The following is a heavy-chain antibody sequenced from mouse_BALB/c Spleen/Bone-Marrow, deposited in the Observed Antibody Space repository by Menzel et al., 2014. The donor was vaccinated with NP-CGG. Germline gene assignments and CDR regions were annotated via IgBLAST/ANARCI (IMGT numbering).Heavy chain of an antibody. CDR3: ARAYYYGSNLFAY. V-gene: IGHV1-14*01. D-gene: IGHD1-1*01. CDR1: GIKLXAKF. CDR2: INPTNDGS. Sequence: HLHRSGPERVKPGPSVKLSCKASGIKLXAKFIHWGRQRPGRGLDGMEKINPTNDGSKYNEKFKGTATLTSDKSSSTAYMELSSLASEDSAVYYCARAYYYGSNLFAYWGQGTLVTVSA. J-gene: IGHJ3*01.